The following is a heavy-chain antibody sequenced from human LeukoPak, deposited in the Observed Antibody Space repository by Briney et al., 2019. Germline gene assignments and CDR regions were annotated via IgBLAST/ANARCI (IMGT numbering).Heavy chain of an antibody. D-gene: IGHD1-26*01. CDR3: ARQKVRGELLQFDY. J-gene: IGHJ4*02. V-gene: IGHV4-59*08. CDR1: GGSISSYY. Sequence: SETLSLTCTVSGGSISSYYWSWIRQPPGKGLEWIGYIYYSGSTNYNSSLKSRVTISVDTSKNQFSLKLSSVTAADTAVYYCARQKVRGELLQFDYWGQGTLVTVSS. CDR2: IYYSGST.